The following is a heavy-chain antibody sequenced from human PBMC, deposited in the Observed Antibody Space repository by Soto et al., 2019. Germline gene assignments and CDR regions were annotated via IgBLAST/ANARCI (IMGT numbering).Heavy chain of an antibody. V-gene: IGHV4-59*08. CDR1: GGSISSYC. J-gene: IGHJ6*02. CDR2: IYYSGST. D-gene: IGHD5-12*01. Sequence: SETLSLTCTVSGGSISSYCWSWIRQPPGKGLEWIGYIYYSGSTNYNPSLKSRVTISVDTSKNQFSLKLSSVTAADTAVYYCARLFRRDGYNFDYYGMDVWGQGTTVTVSS. CDR3: ARLFRRDGYNFDYYGMDV.